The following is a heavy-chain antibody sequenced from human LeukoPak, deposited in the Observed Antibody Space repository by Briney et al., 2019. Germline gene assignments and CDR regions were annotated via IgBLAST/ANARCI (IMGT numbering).Heavy chain of an antibody. Sequence: GGSLRLSCAASGFTFSTSWMDWVRQAPGKGLEWVSSISSSSSYIYYADSVKGRFTISRDNAKNSLYLQMNSLRAEDTAVYYCARDRRDGYNDYWGQGTLVTVSS. D-gene: IGHD5-24*01. V-gene: IGHV3-21*01. J-gene: IGHJ4*02. CDR1: GFTFSTSW. CDR2: ISSSSSYI. CDR3: ARDRRDGYNDY.